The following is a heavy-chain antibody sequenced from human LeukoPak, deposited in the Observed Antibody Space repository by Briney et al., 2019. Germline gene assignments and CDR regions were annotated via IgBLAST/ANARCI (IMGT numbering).Heavy chain of an antibody. V-gene: IGHV3-11*01. D-gene: IGHD6-13*01. CDR3: ARDLGVAAALGP. CDR2: ISSSGSTI. J-gene: IGHJ5*02. CDR1: GFTVSSNY. Sequence: GGSLRLSCAASGFTVSSNYMSWIRQAPGKGLEWVSYISSSGSTIYYADSVKGRFTISRDNAKNPLYLQMNSLRAEDTAVYYCARDLGVAAALGPWGQGTLVTVSS.